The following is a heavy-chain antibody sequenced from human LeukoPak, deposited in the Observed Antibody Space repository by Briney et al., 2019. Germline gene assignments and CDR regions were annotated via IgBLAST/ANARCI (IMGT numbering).Heavy chain of an antibody. D-gene: IGHD1-26*01. V-gene: IGHV4-39*01. J-gene: IGHJ4*02. CDR3: ARQEVGATTGFDY. CDR2: IYYSGST. CDR1: GGSISSSSYY. Sequence: PSETLSLTCTVSGGSISSSSYYWGWIRQPPGKGLEWFGSIYYSGSTYYNPSLKSRVTISVDTSKNQFSLKLSSVTAADTAVYYCARQEVGATTGFDYWGQGTLVTVSS.